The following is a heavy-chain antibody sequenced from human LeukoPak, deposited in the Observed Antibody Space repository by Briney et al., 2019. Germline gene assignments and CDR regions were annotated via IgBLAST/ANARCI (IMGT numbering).Heavy chain of an antibody. V-gene: IGHV1-18*01. CDR2: ISAYNGNT. Sequence: GASVKVSCKASGYTFTSYGISWVRQAPGQGLEWMGWISAYNGNTNYAQKLQGRVTMTTDTSTSTAYMELRSLRSDDTAVYYCAREGVGAPPSDAFDIWGQGTMVTVSS. J-gene: IGHJ3*02. CDR3: AREGVGAPPSDAFDI. D-gene: IGHD1-26*01. CDR1: GYTFTSYG.